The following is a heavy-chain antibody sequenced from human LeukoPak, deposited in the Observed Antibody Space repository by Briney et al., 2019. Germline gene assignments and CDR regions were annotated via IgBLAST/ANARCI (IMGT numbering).Heavy chain of an antibody. CDR3: AITPTELDTGGFDY. J-gene: IGHJ4*02. CDR2: FDPEDGET. D-gene: IGHD6-13*01. CDR1: GYTLTELF. V-gene: IGHV1-24*01. Sequence: GASVKVSCKVSGYTLTELFMHWVRQAPGKGLEWMGGFDPEDGETIYAQKFQGRVTMTEDTSTDTAYMELSSLRSEDTAVYYCAITPTELDTGGFDYWGQGTLVTVSS.